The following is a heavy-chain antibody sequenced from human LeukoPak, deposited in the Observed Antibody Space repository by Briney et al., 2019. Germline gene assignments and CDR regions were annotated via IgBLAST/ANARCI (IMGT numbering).Heavy chain of an antibody. CDR1: GFTFSSYS. CDR2: ISSSSSYI. CDR3: AREKAAAANPYYFYRMDV. D-gene: IGHD6-13*01. J-gene: IGHJ6*04. V-gene: IGHV3-21*01. Sequence: GGSLRLSCAASGFTFSSYSMNWVRQAPGKGLEWVSSISSSSSYIYYADSVKGRFTISRDNAKNSLYLQMNSLRAEDTAVYYCAREKAAAANPYYFYRMDVWGKGTTVTVSS.